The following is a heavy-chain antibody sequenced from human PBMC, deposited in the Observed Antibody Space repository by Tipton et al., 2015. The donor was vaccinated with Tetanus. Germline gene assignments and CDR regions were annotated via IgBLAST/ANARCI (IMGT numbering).Heavy chain of an antibody. V-gene: IGHV1-18*01. CDR1: GGTFTNYA. CDR3: SRGGSLFDD. D-gene: IGHD1-26*01. CDR2: ISTYNGNT. J-gene: IGHJ4*02. Sequence: QLVQSGAEVKKPGSSVKASCKASGGTFTNYALSWVRQAPGQGLEWMGWISTYNGNTNYVQKFQGRVTMTTDTSTNTAYMELRSLRSDAAALYYCSRGGSLFDDWGQGPLVTVSS.